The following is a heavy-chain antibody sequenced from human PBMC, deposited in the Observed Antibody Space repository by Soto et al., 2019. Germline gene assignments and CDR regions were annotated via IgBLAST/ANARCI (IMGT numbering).Heavy chain of an antibody. J-gene: IGHJ6*02. D-gene: IGHD3-10*01. CDR2: IIPIFGTA. CDR1: GGTFSSYA. V-gene: IGHV1-69*13. Sequence: SVKVPCKASGGTFSSYAISWVRQAPGQGLEWTGGIIPIFGTANYAQKFQGRVTITADESTSTAYMELSSLRSEDTAVYYCVSSITMVRGSYVDVWGQGTTVTVSS. CDR3: VSSITMVRGSYVDV.